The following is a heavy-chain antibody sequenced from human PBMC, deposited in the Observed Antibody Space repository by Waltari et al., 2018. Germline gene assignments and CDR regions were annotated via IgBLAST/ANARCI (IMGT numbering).Heavy chain of an antibody. V-gene: IGHV4-61*02. D-gene: IGHD1-26*01. Sequence: QVQLQESGPGLVKPSQTLSLTCTVSGGPISSGSYYWSWIRQPAGKGLEWIGRIYTSGSTNYTAPLKSEVTISVDTSKNQFSLKLGSVAAANAGVYYCARESGEQLWGQGTLVTVSS. J-gene: IGHJ1*01. CDR1: GGPISSGSYY. CDR2: IYTSGST. CDR3: ARESGEQL.